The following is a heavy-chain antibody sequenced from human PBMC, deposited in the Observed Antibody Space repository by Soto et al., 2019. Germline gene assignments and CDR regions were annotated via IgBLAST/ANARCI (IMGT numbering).Heavy chain of an antibody. CDR2: INHSGST. CDR1: SGSISSSNW. J-gene: IGHJ2*01. Sequence: ASETLSLTCAVSSGSISSSNWWSWVRQPPGKGLEWIGEINHSGSTNFNPSLKSRVRISVDTSKMQFSLKLSSVTAADTAVYYCAAHLKTTVTAYWYFDLWGRGTLVTVSS. D-gene: IGHD4-17*01. CDR3: AAHLKTTVTAYWYFDL. V-gene: IGHV4-4*02.